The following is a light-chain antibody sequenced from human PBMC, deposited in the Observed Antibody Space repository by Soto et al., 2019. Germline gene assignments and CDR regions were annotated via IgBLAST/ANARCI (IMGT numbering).Light chain of an antibody. CDR3: QQYGSVPLT. Sequence: EIVLTQSPGTLSLSPGERATLSCRASQSVSTSYLAWYQQKPGQAPRLLIYGASSRATGIPDRFSGSGSGADFTLTFSSLEPEDFAVYYCQQYGSVPLTFGGGTKVEIK. CDR2: GAS. CDR1: QSVSTSY. V-gene: IGKV3-20*01. J-gene: IGKJ4*01.